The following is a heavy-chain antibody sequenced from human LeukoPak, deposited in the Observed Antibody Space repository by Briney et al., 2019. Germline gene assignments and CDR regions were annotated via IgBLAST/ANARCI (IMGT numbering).Heavy chain of an antibody. J-gene: IGHJ4*02. Sequence: GRSLRLSCAASGFTFSSYGMHWVRQAPGKGLEWVAVISYDGSNKYYADSVKGRFTISRDNSKNTLFLQMNSLRAEDTAVYYCAREMIIVGATTRLGNYFDYWGQGTLVTVSS. CDR3: AREMIIVGATTRLGNYFDY. CDR2: ISYDGSNK. V-gene: IGHV3-30*03. CDR1: GFTFSSYG. D-gene: IGHD1-26*01.